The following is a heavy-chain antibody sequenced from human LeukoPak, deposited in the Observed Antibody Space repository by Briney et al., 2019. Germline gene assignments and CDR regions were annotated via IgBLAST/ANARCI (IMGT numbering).Heavy chain of an antibody. D-gene: IGHD4-17*01. V-gene: IGHV1-69*05. J-gene: IGHJ4*02. CDR2: IIPIFGTA. CDR3: ARDHDYGDYDVFVY. CDR1: GGTFSSYA. Sequence: ASVKVSCKASGGTFSSYAISWVRQAPGQGLEWMGRIIPIFGTANYAQKFQGRVTITTDESTSTAYMELSSLRSEDTAMYYCARDHDYGDYDVFVYWGQGTLVTVSS.